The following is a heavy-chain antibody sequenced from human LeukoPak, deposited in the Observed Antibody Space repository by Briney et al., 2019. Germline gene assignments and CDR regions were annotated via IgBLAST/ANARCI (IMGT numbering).Heavy chain of an antibody. J-gene: IGHJ6*02. V-gene: IGHV4-31*03. CDR1: GGSISSGGYY. CDR2: IYYSGST. D-gene: IGHD5-18*01. CDR3: ARDNGPSYGLSGMDV. Sequence: SETLSLTCTVSGGSISSGGYYWSWVRQHPGRGLEGIGYIYYSGSTYYNPSLKSRVTITVDTSKNQLSLKLSSVTAAETAVYFCARDNGPSYGLSGMDVWGQGTTVTVSS.